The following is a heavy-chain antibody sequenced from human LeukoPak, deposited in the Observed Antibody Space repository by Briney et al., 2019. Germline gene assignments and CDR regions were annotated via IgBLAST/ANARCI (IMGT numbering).Heavy chain of an antibody. CDR2: ISAYNGNT. D-gene: IGHD3-10*01. J-gene: IGHJ6*03. Sequence: GASVKVSCKASGYTFTSYGISWVRQAPGQGLEWMGWISAYNGNTNYAQKLQGRVTMTTDTSTTTAYMELRNLRSDDTAVYYCARGSDYYTPSGAHYYYMDVWGKGTTVTVSS. CDR1: GYTFTSYG. V-gene: IGHV1-18*01. CDR3: ARGSDYYTPSGAHYYYMDV.